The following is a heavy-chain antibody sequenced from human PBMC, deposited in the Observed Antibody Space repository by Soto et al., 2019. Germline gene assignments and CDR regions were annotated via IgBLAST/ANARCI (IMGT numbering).Heavy chain of an antibody. CDR1: GFTFSSYA. CDR3: AKTGAADSIGIFVSDYYYGMDV. CDR2: ISGSGGST. Sequence: PGGSLSLSCAASGFTFSSYAMSWVRQAPGKGLEWVSAISGSGGSTYYADSVKGRFTISRDNSKNTLYLQMNSLRAEDTAVYYCAKTGAADSIGIFVSDYYYGMDVWGQGTTVTVSS. J-gene: IGHJ6*02. V-gene: IGHV3-23*01. D-gene: IGHD3-3*01.